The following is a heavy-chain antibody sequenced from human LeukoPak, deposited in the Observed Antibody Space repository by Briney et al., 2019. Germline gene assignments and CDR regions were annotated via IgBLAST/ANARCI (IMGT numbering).Heavy chain of an antibody. Sequence: GGSLRLSCTVSGFTVSSNSMSWVRQAPGKGLEWVSFIYSDNTHYSDSVKGRFTISRDNSKNTLYLQMNSLRAEDTAVYYCAREVGVVGATCDYWGQGTLVTVSS. D-gene: IGHD1-26*01. CDR1: GFTVSSNS. CDR3: AREVGVVGATCDY. J-gene: IGHJ4*02. CDR2: IYSDNT. V-gene: IGHV3-53*01.